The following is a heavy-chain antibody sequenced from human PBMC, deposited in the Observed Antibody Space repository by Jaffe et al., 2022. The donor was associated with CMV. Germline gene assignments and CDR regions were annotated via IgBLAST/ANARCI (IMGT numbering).Heavy chain of an antibody. CDR3: AGARFLDIRLVPKYETQTNYYYYGMDV. Sequence: QVQLVESGGGVVQPGRSLRLSCAASGFTFSSYGMHWVRQAPGKGLEWVAVIWYDGSNKYYADSVKGRFTISRDNSKNTLYLQMNSLRAEDTAVYYCAGARFLDIRLVPKYETQTNYYYYGMDVWGQGTTVTVSS. J-gene: IGHJ6*02. D-gene: IGHD6-6*01. CDR1: GFTFSSYG. V-gene: IGHV3-33*01. CDR2: IWYDGSNK.